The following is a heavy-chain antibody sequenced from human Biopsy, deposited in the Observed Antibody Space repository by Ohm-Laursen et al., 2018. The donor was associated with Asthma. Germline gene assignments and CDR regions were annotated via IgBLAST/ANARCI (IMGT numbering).Heavy chain of an antibody. CDR2: IMTVFGTT. V-gene: IGHV1-69*13. D-gene: IGHD6-19*01. CDR1: GGTFSNFA. Sequence: VASVKVSCKAPGGTFSNFAISWVRQAPGQGLEWLGGIMTVFGTTNYAQKFQGRVTITADESTSTAYMEVTSLRSEETAIYYCARCQVGYSSGWSLLLKKIYYSGMDVWGQGTAVTVSS. J-gene: IGHJ6*02. CDR3: ARCQVGYSSGWSLLLKKIYYSGMDV.